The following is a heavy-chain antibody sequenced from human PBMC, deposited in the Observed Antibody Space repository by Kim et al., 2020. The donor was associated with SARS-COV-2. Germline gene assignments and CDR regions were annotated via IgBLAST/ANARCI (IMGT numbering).Heavy chain of an antibody. CDR2: IKQNAGEK. Sequence: GGSLRLSCAASGFTFSSSWMSWVRQAPGKGLEWVANIKQNAGEKYNVDSVTGRVTITIDNAKKSLNVQMNIQSAKDEATYNCSSTYYGRNYFECCGQG. J-gene: IGHJ4*02. CDR3: SSTYYGRNYFEC. D-gene: IGHD4-17*01. CDR1: GFTFSSSW. V-gene: IGHV3-7*03.